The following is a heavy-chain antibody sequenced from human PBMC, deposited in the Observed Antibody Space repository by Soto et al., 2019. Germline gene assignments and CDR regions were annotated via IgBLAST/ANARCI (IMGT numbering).Heavy chain of an antibody. V-gene: IGHV4-39*07. CDR2: IYYSGST. D-gene: IGHD2-21*02. CDR1: GGSFSSSSYY. CDR3: ARGGYCGGDCRFPYYYYGMDV. Sequence: PSETLSLTCTVSGGSFSSSSYYWGWIRQPPGKGLEWIGSIYYSGSTYYNPSLKSRVTISVDTSKNQFSLKLSSVTAADTAVYYCARGGYCGGDCRFPYYYYGMDVWGQGTTVTVSS. J-gene: IGHJ6*02.